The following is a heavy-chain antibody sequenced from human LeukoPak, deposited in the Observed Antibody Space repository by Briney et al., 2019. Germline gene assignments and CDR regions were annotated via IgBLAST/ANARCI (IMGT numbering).Heavy chain of an antibody. J-gene: IGHJ4*02. CDR3: ARHIALYSSSSPIGY. Sequence: GESLKISCKGSGYSLTSYWIGWVRQMPGKGLEWMGIIYPGDSDTRYSPSFQGQVTISADKSISTAYLQWSSLKASDTAMYYCARHIALYSSSSPIGYWGQGTLVTVSS. CDR2: IYPGDSDT. V-gene: IGHV5-51*01. CDR1: GYSLTSYW. D-gene: IGHD6-6*01.